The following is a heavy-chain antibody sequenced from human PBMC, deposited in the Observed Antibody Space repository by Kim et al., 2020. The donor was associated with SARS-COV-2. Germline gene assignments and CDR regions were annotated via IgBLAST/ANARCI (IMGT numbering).Heavy chain of an antibody. CDR3: ARGFAGSAMVRGVIAFDY. Sequence: ASVKVSCKASGYTFTGYYMHWVRQAPGQGLEWMGWINPNSGGTNYAQKFQGRVTMTRDTSISTAYMELSRLRSDDTAVYYCARGFAGSAMVRGVIAFDYWGQGTLVTVSS. D-gene: IGHD3-10*01. J-gene: IGHJ4*02. V-gene: IGHV1-2*02. CDR2: INPNSGGT. CDR1: GYTFTGYY.